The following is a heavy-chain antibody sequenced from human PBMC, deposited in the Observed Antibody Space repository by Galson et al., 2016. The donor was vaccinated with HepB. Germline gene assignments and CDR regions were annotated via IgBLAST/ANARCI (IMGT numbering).Heavy chain of an antibody. J-gene: IGHJ5*02. CDR2: LTWNGGII. V-gene: IGHV3-9*01. Sequence: SLRLSCAASGFIFGDYAMSWVRQSPGKGLEWVSGLTWNGGIIGYADSVKGRFTISRDSARSFLFLQMNNLRSEDTALYYCAKGIGSGWSDHWGPGTLVSVSS. D-gene: IGHD6-19*01. CDR1: GFIFGDYA. CDR3: AKGIGSGWSDH.